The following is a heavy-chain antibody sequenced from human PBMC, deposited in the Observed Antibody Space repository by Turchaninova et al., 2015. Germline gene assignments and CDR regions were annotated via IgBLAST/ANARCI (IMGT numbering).Heavy chain of an antibody. D-gene: IGHD5-12*01. CDR1: GNSFTTYW. CDR3: ATLGDKVPTSPDDF. CDR2: IDPYDSYT. V-gene: IGHV5-10-1*01. J-gene: IGHJ4*02. Sequence: EMKKPGESLRISCKVSGNSFTTYWIHWVRQMPGKGLEYMGSIDPYDSYTYYSPSFRGHVTISADKPIGTAYLQWSSLQAPDTAMYYCATLGDKVPTSPDDFWGQGTLVTVSS.